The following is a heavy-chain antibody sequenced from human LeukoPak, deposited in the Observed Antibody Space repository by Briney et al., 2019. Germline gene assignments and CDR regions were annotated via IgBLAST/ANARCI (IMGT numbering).Heavy chain of an antibody. CDR1: GASISSGGYY. V-gene: IGHV4-30-4*01. D-gene: IGHD5-24*01. J-gene: IGHJ4*02. Sequence: SEALSLTCTVSGASISSGGYYWNWIRQPPGKGLEWIGYIYYSRSTSYSPSLKSRLTISVDTSKNQFSLKLSSVTAADTAVYYCARDGYNSGYFDYWGQGTLVTVSS. CDR2: IYYSRST. CDR3: ARDGYNSGYFDY.